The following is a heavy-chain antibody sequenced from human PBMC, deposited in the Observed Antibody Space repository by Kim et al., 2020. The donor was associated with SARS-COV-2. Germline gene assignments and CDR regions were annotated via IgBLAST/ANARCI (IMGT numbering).Heavy chain of an antibody. CDR2: FYSGGST. J-gene: IGHJ6*02. CDR3: AREKMDQLLFFYYGMDV. Sequence: GGSLRLSCAASGFTVSSNYMSWVRQAPGKGLEWVSVFYSGGSTYYADSVKGRFTISRDNSKNTLYLQMYSLRAEDTAVYYCAREKMDQLLFFYYGMDVWGQGTTVTVSS. D-gene: IGHD2-2*01. V-gene: IGHV3-66*02. CDR1: GFTVSSNY.